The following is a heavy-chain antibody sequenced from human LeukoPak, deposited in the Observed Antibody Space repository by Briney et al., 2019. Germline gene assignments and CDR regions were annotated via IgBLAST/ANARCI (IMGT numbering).Heavy chain of an antibody. V-gene: IGHV1-69*13. Sequence: GASVNVSCKASGGTFSSYAISWVRQAPGQGLEWMGGIIPIFGTANYAQKFQGRVTITADESTSTAYMELSSLRSEDTAVYYCARTLVIPNWFDPWGQGTLVTVSS. CDR1: GGTFSSYA. CDR2: IIPIFGTA. CDR3: ARTLVIPNWFDP. D-gene: IGHD3-9*01. J-gene: IGHJ5*02.